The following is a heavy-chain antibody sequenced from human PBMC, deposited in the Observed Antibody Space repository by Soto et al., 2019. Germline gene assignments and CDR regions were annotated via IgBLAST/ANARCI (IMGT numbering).Heavy chain of an antibody. J-gene: IGHJ6*02. CDR3: ARIAASGRGWDV. CDR1: GFTFSSYW. D-gene: IGHD6-13*01. V-gene: IGHV3-7*01. Sequence: EVQLVESGGGLVQPGGSLRLSCVDSGFTFSSYWMSGVGQAPVKGLEWVGNIKQDGSEENYVDSVKGRFTISRDNAKNSMYLQMNSLRVEDTAVYYCARIAASGRGWDVWGQGTTVVVSS. CDR2: IKQDGSEE.